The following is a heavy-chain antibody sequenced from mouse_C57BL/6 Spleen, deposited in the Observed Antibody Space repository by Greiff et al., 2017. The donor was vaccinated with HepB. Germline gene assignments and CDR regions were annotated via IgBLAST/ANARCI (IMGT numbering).Heavy chain of an antibody. CDR3: TTETTVVAPYFDY. Sequence: EVKLQESGAELVRPGASVKLSCTASGFNIKDYYMHWVKQRPEQGLEWIGRIDPEDGDTEYAPKFQGKATMTADTSSNTAYLQLSSLTSEDTAVYYCTTETTVVAPYFDYWGQGTTLTVSS. CDR1: GFNIKDYY. CDR2: IDPEDGDT. J-gene: IGHJ2*01. V-gene: IGHV14-1*01. D-gene: IGHD1-1*01.